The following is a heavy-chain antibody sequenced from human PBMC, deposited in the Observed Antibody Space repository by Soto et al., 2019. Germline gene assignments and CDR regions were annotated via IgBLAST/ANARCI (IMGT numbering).Heavy chain of an antibody. CDR1: GGSISTVGHY. CDR3: ARANRTLRSRNCDY. Sequence: PSETLSLTCSVSGGSISTVGHYWTWIRQPPGKGLEWIGSIYHTGSTYYSKSLRSRLTMSVDTSKSQFSLRLSSVTAADTAVYYCARANRTLRSRNCDYCGQGSLVTVSS. D-gene: IGHD1-26*01. V-gene: IGHV4-31*03. J-gene: IGHJ4*02. CDR2: IYHTGST.